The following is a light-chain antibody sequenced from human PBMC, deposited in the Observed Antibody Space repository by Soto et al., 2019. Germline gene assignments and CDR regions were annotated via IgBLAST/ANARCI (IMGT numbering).Light chain of an antibody. Sequence: VQSPSPGTLSLCAGDSAALSARARQRVSSNCFAWYQQKPGQAPRPLIYGVSSTASAIPHRLFGSGSGADYTLTTNRLQPEDYSVYYCRQYANSPITFGPGTRLDI. V-gene: IGKV3-20*01. CDR2: GVS. CDR1: QRVSSNC. J-gene: IGKJ5*01. CDR3: RQYANSPIT.